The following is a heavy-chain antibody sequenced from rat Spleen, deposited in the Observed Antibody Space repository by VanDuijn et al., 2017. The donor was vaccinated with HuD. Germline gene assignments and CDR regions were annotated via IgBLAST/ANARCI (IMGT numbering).Heavy chain of an antibody. D-gene: IGHD1-10*01. V-gene: IGHV3-3*01. Sequence: EVQLQESGPGLVKPSQSLSLTCSVTDYSITSSYRWNWIRKFPGDKLEWMGHINSAGSTNYNPTLNSRISITRDTSKNQFFLQVNSVTTEDTATYYCARSGYNNYRGWFAYWGQGTLVTVSS. CDR2: INSAGST. CDR1: DYSITSSYR. CDR3: ARSGYNNYRGWFAY. J-gene: IGHJ3*01.